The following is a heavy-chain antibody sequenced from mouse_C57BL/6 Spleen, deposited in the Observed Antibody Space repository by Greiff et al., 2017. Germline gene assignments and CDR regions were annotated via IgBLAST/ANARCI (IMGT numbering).Heavy chain of an antibody. CDR3: ARTPSTTVEATYWYFDV. D-gene: IGHD1-1*01. J-gene: IGHJ1*03. CDR1: GYTFTSCW. CDR2: IYPSDSET. Sequence: QVQLQQPGAELVRPGSSVKLSCKASGYTFTSCWMDWVKQRPGQGLEWIGNIYPSDSETHYNQKFKDKATLTVDKSSSTAYMQLSSLTSEDSAVYYCARTPSTTVEATYWYFDVWGTGTTVTVSS. V-gene: IGHV1-61*01.